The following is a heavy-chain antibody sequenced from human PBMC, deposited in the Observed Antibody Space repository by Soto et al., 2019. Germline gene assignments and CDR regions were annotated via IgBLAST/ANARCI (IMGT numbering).Heavy chain of an antibody. V-gene: IGHV4-34*01. Sequence: QVQLQQWGAGLLKTSETLSLNCAVTGGSLSGYYWSWIRQPPGKGLAWFGGVKVGGHTNYSPSLRGQGTISSDPSNNHLSLRLNSVTAADTGVYYCARGHKGVVATHWDQGSLVTVSS. D-gene: IGHD5-12*01. CDR1: GGSLSGYY. CDR3: ARGHKGVVATH. J-gene: IGHJ4*02. CDR2: VKVGGHT.